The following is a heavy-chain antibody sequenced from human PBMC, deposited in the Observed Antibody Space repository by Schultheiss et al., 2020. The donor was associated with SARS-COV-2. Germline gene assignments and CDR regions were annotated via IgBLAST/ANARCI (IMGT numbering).Heavy chain of an antibody. Sequence: SETLSLTCTVSGGSISSGGYYWGWIRQPPGKGLEWIGEINHSGSTNYNPSLKSRVTISIDTSKNQFSLKLSSVTAADTAVYYCARDIGHNWNYGYYYYYGMDVWGQGTTVTVSS. D-gene: IGHD1-7*01. CDR2: INHSGST. CDR3: ARDIGHNWNYGYYYYYGMDV. V-gene: IGHV4-39*07. CDR1: GGSISSGGYY. J-gene: IGHJ6*02.